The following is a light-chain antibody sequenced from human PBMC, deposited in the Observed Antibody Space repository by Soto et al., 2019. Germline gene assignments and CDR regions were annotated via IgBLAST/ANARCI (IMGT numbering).Light chain of an antibody. V-gene: IGKV1-12*01. J-gene: IGKJ4*01. CDR3: LQANSYPLT. CDR1: QGVSSW. CDR2: GAS. Sequence: EIQVTQSPSSLHTAXMAGVTITXXASQGVSSWLAWYQQKPGKAPKLLIYGASSLRSGVPSRFSGSGSGTEFTLTISSLQPEDFATYYCLQANSYPLTFGAGTKVDI.